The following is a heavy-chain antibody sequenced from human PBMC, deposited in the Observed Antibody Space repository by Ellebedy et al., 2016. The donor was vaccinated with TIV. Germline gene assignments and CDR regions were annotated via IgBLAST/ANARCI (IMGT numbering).Heavy chain of an antibody. CDR2: IYYSGST. V-gene: IGHV4-30-4*01. D-gene: IGHD2-21*02. J-gene: IGHJ6*02. CDR1: GGSISSGDYY. Sequence: SETLSLTCTVSGGSISSGDYYWSWIRQPPGKGLEWIGYIYYSGSTYYNPSLKSRVTISVDTSKNQFSLKLSSVTAADTAVYYCARDPPPFCGGDCYTKNYGMDVWGQGTTVTVSS. CDR3: ARDPPPFCGGDCYTKNYGMDV.